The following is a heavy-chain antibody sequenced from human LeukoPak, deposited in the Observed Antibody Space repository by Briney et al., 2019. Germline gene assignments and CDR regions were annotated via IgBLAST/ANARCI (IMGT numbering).Heavy chain of an antibody. CDR2: FNPNSGGT. J-gene: IGHJ4*02. CDR1: GYTFTGYY. Sequence: ASVKVSCKASGYTFTGYYMHWVRQAPGQGLEWMGRFNPNSGGTNYAQKFQGRVTMTRDTSISTAYMELSRLRSDDTAVYYCAREIRGGSSSSGVGYYFDYWGQGTLVTVSS. D-gene: IGHD6-6*01. CDR3: AREIRGGSSSSGVGYYFDY. V-gene: IGHV1-2*06.